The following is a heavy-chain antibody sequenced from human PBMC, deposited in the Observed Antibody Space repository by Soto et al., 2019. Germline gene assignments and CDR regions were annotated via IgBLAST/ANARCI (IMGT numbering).Heavy chain of an antibody. V-gene: IGHV3-15*01. D-gene: IGHD3-3*01. Sequence: PGGSLRLSCAASGFTFSNAWMSWVRQAPGKGLEWVGRIKSKTDGGTTDYAAPVKGRFTISRDDSKNTLYLQMNSLKTEDTAVYYGTTVGDFWSGYPIDYWGQGTLVTVSS. CDR3: TTVGDFWSGYPIDY. J-gene: IGHJ4*02. CDR1: GFTFSNAW. CDR2: IKSKTDGGTT.